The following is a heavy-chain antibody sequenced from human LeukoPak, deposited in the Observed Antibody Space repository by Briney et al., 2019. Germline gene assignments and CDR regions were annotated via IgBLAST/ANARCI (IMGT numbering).Heavy chain of an antibody. J-gene: IGHJ5*02. CDR2: IVSDGFKS. CDR3: AKDLFLFFGDT. CDR1: GFTFTSYP. Sequence: AGGSLRLSCAASGFTFTSYPMNWVRQAPGKGLEWVATIVSDGFKSYYADSVKGRLAISRDNSQQTIYLQMNSLRAEDTAVYYCAKDLFLFFGDTRGQGTLVTVSS. V-gene: IGHV3-23*01. D-gene: IGHD3-10*01.